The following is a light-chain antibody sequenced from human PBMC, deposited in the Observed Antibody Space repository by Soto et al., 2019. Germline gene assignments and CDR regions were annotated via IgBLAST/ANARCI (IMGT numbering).Light chain of an antibody. CDR3: QHLC. J-gene: IGKJ3*01. CDR2: DAS. V-gene: IGKV1-33*01. Sequence: DIQMTQSPSSLSASVGDRVTITCQASQDISNYLNWYQQKPGKAPKLLIYDASTLETGVPSRFSGSGSGKDFTFTIRRLQSEDIATYYCQHLCFGPGTKVDIK. CDR1: QDISNY.